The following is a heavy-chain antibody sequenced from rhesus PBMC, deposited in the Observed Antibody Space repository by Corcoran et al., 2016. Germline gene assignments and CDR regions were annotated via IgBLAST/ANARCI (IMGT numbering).Heavy chain of an antibody. V-gene: IGHV4-173*01. CDR1: GGSIRSTF. CDR2: ISGGGGRT. Sequence: QLQLQESGPGLVKPSETLSLTSAVSGGSIRSTFWSWNRQPPGKGLEWIGRISGGGGRTDYNPSLKSRVTISTDTSKNQFSLKLSSVTAADTAVYYCARYSGSWIYAFDFWGQGLRVTVSS. D-gene: IGHD6-25*01. J-gene: IGHJ3*01. CDR3: ARYSGSWIYAFDF.